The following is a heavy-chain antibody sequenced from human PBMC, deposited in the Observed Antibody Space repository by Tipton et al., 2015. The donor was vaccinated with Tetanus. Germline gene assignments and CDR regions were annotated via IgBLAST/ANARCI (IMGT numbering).Heavy chain of an antibody. D-gene: IGHD2-21*01. J-gene: IGHJ4*02. CDR2: IKHDGSEK. Sequence: GSLRLSCAGSGFTFSRYWMTWVRQAPGKGPEWVASIKHDGSEKFYVESVKGRFTISRDDSKDSLYLQMSSLRADDTAVYYCARESRSRVVGQWGQGALVTVSS. V-gene: IGHV3-7*01. CDR3: ARESRSRVVGQ. CDR1: GFTFSRYW.